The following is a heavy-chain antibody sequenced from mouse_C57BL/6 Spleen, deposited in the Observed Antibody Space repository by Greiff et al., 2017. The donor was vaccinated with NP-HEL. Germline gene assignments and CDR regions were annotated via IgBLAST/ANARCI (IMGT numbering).Heavy chain of an antibody. J-gene: IGHJ3*01. CDR1: GYTFTSYW. CDR3: ARSGYYGSSLAWFAY. D-gene: IGHD1-1*01. V-gene: IGHV1-52*01. Sequence: QVQLQQPGAELVRPGSSVKLSCKAFGYTFTSYWWHWGKRRPIQGLDWIGNIDPSDSETHYNQKFKDKATLTVDKSSSTAYMQLSSLTSEDSAVYYCARSGYYGSSLAWFAYWGQGTLVTVSA. CDR2: IDPSDSET.